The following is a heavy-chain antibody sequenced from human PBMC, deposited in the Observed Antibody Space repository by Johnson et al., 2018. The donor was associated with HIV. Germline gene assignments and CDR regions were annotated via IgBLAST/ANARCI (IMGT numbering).Heavy chain of an antibody. CDR2: INWNGGST. V-gene: IGHV3-20*04. J-gene: IGHJ3*02. D-gene: IGHD3-16*01. CDR3: AKDGAWGADAFDI. Sequence: VPLVESGGGLVQPGRSLRLSCAASGFTFDDYAMHWVRQAPGKGLEWVSGINWNGGSTGYADSVKGRFTISRDNAKNSLYLQMNSLRAEDTALYYCAKDGAWGADAFDIWGQGTMVTVSS. CDR1: GFTFDDYA.